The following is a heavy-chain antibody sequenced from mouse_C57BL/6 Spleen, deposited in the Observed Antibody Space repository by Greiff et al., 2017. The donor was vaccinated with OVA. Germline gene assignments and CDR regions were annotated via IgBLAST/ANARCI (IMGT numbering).Heavy chain of an antibody. V-gene: IGHV1-82*01. CDR1: GYAFSSSW. D-gene: IGHD2-1*01. Sequence: QVQLQQSGPELVKPGASVEISCKASGYAFSSSWMNWVKQRPGKGLEWIGRIYPGDGDTNYNGKFKGKATLTADKSSSTAYMQLSSLTSEDSAVYFCARDYGNYFDYWGQGTTLTVSS. J-gene: IGHJ2*01. CDR2: IYPGDGDT. CDR3: ARDYGNYFDY.